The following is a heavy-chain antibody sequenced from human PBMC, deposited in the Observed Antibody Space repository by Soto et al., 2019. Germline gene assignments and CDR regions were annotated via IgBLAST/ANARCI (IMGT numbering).Heavy chain of an antibody. D-gene: IGHD6-19*01. J-gene: IGHJ4*02. CDR3: AKETDIAVAGNCVDY. CDR1: GFTFSSYA. V-gene: IGHV3-23*01. Sequence: GGSLRLSCAASGFTFSSYAMSWVRQAPGKGLEWVSAISGSGGSTYYADSVKGRFTISRDNSKNTLYLQMNRLRAEDTAVYYCAKETDIAVAGNCVDYWGQGTLVTVSS. CDR2: ISGSGGST.